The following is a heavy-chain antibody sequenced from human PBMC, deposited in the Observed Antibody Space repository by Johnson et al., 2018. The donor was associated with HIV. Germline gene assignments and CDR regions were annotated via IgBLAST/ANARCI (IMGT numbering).Heavy chain of an antibody. CDR1: GFTFDDYG. Sequence: VQLVESGGGVGRPGGSLRLSCAASGFTFDDYGMNWVRQAPGKGLEWVSGINWNGGSTGYADSVKGRFTISRDNAKNSLYLQMNSLRAEDTALYYCAREEVGYYYDSSGYYDIWGQGTMVTVSS. D-gene: IGHD3-22*01. CDR2: INWNGGST. J-gene: IGHJ3*02. CDR3: AREEVGYYYDSSGYYDI. V-gene: IGHV3-20*04.